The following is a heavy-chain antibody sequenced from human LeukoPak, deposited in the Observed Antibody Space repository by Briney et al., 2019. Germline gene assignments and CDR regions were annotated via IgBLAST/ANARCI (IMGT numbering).Heavy chain of an antibody. D-gene: IGHD6-19*01. J-gene: IGHJ5*02. CDR3: ARGVAVAAHNWFDP. V-gene: IGHV1-8*03. CDR1: GYTFTNYD. Sequence: ASVKVSCKASGYTFTNYDINWVRQATGQGLEWMGWMNPDNGNTGYALRFQGRVTITRNTSIITAYMELSSLRSEDTAVYYCARGVAVAAHNWFDPWGQGTLVTVSS. CDR2: MNPDNGNT.